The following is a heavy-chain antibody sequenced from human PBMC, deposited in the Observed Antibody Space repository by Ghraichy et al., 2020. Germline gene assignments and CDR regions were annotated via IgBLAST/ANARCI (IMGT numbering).Heavy chain of an antibody. CDR1: GFTFSSYG. CDR3: ARDRRWLQSWGAFDI. Sequence: GGSLRLSCAASGFTFSSYGMHWVRQAPGKGLEWVAVIWYDGSNKYYADSVKGRFTISRDNSKNTLYLQMNSLRAEDTAVYYCARDRRWLQSWGAFDIWGQGTMVTVSS. V-gene: IGHV3-33*01. D-gene: IGHD5-24*01. J-gene: IGHJ3*02. CDR2: IWYDGSNK.